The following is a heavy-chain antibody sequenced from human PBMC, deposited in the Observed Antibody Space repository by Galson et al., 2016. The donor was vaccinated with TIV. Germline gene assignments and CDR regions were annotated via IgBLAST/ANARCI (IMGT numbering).Heavy chain of an antibody. CDR1: GYTLSEIA. Sequence: SVKVSCKVSGYTLSEIAMHWVRQAPGEGLEWVGGFDPEAGRTIYAQKFHGRVTVTEGTATDTAYMELNNLRSDDTAVYYRATVAWSPGLSLDSWGQGTLVIVSS. CDR3: ATVAWSPGLSLDS. V-gene: IGHV1-24*01. D-gene: IGHD2-15*01. J-gene: IGHJ4*02. CDR2: FDPEAGRT.